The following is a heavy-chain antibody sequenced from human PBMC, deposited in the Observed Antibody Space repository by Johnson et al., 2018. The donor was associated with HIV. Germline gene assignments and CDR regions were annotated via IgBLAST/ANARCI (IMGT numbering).Heavy chain of an antibody. D-gene: IGHD3-22*01. V-gene: IGHV3-30*02. CDR3: AKEVGNYWPDAFDI. CDR1: GFTFSTYG. CDR2: IRYDGSSK. Sequence: QVQLVESGGGVVQPGGSLTLSCAASGFTFSTYGMHWVRQAPGQGLEWVTFIRYDGSSKYYADSVKGRFTISRDNSKNPLYLQMNSLRAEDTALYYCAKEVGNYWPDAFDIWGQGTMVTVSS. J-gene: IGHJ3*02.